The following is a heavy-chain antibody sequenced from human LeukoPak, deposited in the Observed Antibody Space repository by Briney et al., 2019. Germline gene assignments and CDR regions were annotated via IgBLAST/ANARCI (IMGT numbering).Heavy chain of an antibody. CDR1: GYTFTSYD. D-gene: IGHD2-15*01. Sequence: ASVKVSFKASGYTFTSYDINWVRQATGQGLEGMGWMNPNSGNTGYAQEFQGRVNMTRNTSISTAYMELSSLRSDDTAVYYCARYCSGGSCYSAGIDPWGQGTLVTVSS. CDR3: ARYCSGGSCYSAGIDP. J-gene: IGHJ5*02. CDR2: MNPNSGNT. V-gene: IGHV1-8*01.